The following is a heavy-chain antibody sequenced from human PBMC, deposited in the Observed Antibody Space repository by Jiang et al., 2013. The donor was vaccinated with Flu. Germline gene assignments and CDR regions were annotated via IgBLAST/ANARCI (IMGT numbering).Heavy chain of an antibody. CDR1: GGSISSYY. Sequence: GLVKPSETLSLTCTVSGGSISSYYWSWIRQPPGKGLEWIGYIYYSGSTNYNPSLKSRVTISVDTSKNQFSLKLSSVTAADTAVYYCARERKEGPYDFWSGYPLNWFDPWGQGTLVTVSS. D-gene: IGHD3-3*01. CDR2: IYYSGST. V-gene: IGHV4-59*01. J-gene: IGHJ5*02. CDR3: ARERKEGPYDFWSGYPLNWFDP.